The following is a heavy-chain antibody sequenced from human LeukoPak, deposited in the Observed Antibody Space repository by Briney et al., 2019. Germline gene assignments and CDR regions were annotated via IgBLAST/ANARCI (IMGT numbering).Heavy chain of an antibody. CDR1: GFTFSSYG. CDR2: ISGSSGGT. Sequence: GGSLRLSCAASGFTFSSYGMSWVRQAPGKGLEWVSSISGSSGGTYYADSVKGRFTISRDNSKDTLYLHMNSLRAEDTAVYYCAKEGRGNAVDYWGQGTLVTVSS. V-gene: IGHV3-23*01. CDR3: AKEGRGNAVDY. J-gene: IGHJ4*02. D-gene: IGHD1-1*01.